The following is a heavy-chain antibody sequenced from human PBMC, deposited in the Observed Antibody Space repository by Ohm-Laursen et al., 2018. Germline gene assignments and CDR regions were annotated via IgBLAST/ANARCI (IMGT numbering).Heavy chain of an antibody. CDR2: ISGSGGST. CDR3: AKDGLLSDYGSGSPIPEDY. D-gene: IGHD3-10*01. Sequence: GSLRLSCAASGFTFSSYAMSWVRQAPGKGLEWVSAISGSGGSTCYADSVKGRFTISRDNSKNTLYLQMNSLRAEDTAVYYCAKDGLLSDYGSGSPIPEDYWGQGTLVTVSS. V-gene: IGHV3-23*01. CDR1: GFTFSSYA. J-gene: IGHJ4*02.